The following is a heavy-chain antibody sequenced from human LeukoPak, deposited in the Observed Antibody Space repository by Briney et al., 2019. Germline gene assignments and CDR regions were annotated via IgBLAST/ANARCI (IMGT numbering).Heavy chain of an antibody. Sequence: SETLSLTCSVSGGTMSYYYWSWIRQPPGKGLEWIGEINHSGSTNYNPSLKSRVTISVDTSKNQFSLKLSSVTAADTAVYYCARRNPPSGFDYWGQGTLVTVSS. D-gene: IGHD1-14*01. CDR3: ARRNPPSGFDY. V-gene: IGHV4-34*01. CDR2: INHSGST. CDR1: GGTMSYYY. J-gene: IGHJ4*02.